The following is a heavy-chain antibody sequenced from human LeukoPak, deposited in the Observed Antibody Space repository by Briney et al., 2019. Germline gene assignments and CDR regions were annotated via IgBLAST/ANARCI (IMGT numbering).Heavy chain of an antibody. D-gene: IGHD6-13*01. CDR2: ISSNSRYI. V-gene: IGHV3-21*06. J-gene: IGHJ4*02. Sequence: GGSLRLSCAASGFTFSSYAMSWVRQAPGKGLEWVSSISSNSRYIYYADSMRGRFTISRDNAKNSLYLQMNSLKPEDTALYYCARVAEAAAFDSWGQGTLVTVSS. CDR1: GFTFSSYA. CDR3: ARVAEAAAFDS.